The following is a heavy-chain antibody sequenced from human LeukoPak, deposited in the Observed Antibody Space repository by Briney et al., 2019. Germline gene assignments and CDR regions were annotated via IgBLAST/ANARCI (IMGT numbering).Heavy chain of an antibody. CDR3: ARDAGWGRLDS. CDR2: IWYDGSNK. Sequence: GGSLRLSCAASGFTFSSYGMHWVRQAPGKGLEWVAAIWYDGSNKNYVDSVKGRFTISRDNAKNTLFLQMNSLRVEDTGFYYCARDAGWGRLDSWGQGALVTVSS. J-gene: IGHJ4*02. V-gene: IGHV3-33*01. CDR1: GFTFSSYG. D-gene: IGHD3-16*01.